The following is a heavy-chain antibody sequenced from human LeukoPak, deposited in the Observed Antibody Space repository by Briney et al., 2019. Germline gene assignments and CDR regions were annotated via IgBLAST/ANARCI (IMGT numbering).Heavy chain of an antibody. D-gene: IGHD3-22*01. J-gene: IGHJ4*02. CDR1: GIILSNYG. V-gene: IGHV3-23*01. CDR3: AKRGVVIRVILVGFHKEAYYFDS. Sequence: PGGSLRLSCAVSGIILSNYGMSWVRQAPGKGLEWVAGISDSGGRTNYADSVKGRFTISRDNPKNTLYLQMNSLRVEDTAVYFCAKRGVVIRVILVGFHKEAYYFDSWGQGALVTVSS. CDR2: ISDSGGRT.